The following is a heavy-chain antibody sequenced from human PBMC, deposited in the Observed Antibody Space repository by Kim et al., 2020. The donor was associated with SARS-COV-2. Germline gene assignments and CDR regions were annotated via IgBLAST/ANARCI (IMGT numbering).Heavy chain of an antibody. CDR3: ARYYSGSYISYFDY. V-gene: IGHV3-30-3*01. J-gene: IGHJ4*02. CDR2: ISYDGSNK. Sequence: GGSLRLSCAASGFTFSSYAMHWVRQAPGKGLEWVAVISYDGSNKYYADSVKDRFTISRDNSKNTLYLQMNSLRAEDTAVYYCARYYSGSYISYFDYWGQGTLVTVSS. CDR1: GFTFSSYA. D-gene: IGHD1-26*01.